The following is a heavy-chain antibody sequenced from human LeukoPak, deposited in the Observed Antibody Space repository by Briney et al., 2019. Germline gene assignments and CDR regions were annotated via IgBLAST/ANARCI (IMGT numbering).Heavy chain of an antibody. CDR2: IHHSGST. CDR3: ARAVGEYCSSITCSGTKYYFDY. D-gene: IGHD2-2*01. V-gene: IGHV4-34*01. CDR1: GGSLSGYY. Sequence: SETLSLTCEVYGGSLSGYYWSWIRQPPGKGLEWIGEIHHSGSTTYNPSLKSRVTISVDTSKNQFSLNLRSATAADTAVYYCARAVGEYCSSITCSGTKYYFDYWGQGTLVTVSS. J-gene: IGHJ4*02.